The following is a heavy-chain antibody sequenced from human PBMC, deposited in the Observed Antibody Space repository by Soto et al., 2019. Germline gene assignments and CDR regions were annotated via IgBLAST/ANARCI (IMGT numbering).Heavy chain of an antibody. V-gene: IGHV3-21*01. CDR1: GFTFNTYS. D-gene: IGHD2-2*01. CDR3: ARDPAGSTRPYYYGMDV. J-gene: IGHJ6*02. CDR2: ISSRNSFI. Sequence: LRLSCAASGFTFNTYSMNWVRQAPGKGLEWVSFISSRNSFIYYADSVRGRFTISRDNAKNSVFLQMNSLRVEDTGVYYCARDPAGSTRPYYYGMDVWGQGTTVTVSS.